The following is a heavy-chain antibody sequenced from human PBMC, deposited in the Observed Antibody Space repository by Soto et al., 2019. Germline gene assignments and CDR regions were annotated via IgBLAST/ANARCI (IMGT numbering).Heavy chain of an antibody. Sequence: SETLSLTCAVYGGSFSGYYWSWIRQPPGKGLEWIGEINHSGSTNYNPSLKSRVTISVDTSKNQFSLKLSSVTAADTAVYYCAGTMVRGVIYNYWGQGTLVTVSS. V-gene: IGHV4-34*01. D-gene: IGHD3-10*01. J-gene: IGHJ4*02. CDR2: INHSGST. CDR1: GGSFSGYY. CDR3: AGTMVRGVIYNY.